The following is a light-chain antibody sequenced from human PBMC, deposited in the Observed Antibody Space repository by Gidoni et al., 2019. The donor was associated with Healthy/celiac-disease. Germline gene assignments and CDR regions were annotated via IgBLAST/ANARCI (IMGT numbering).Light chain of an antibody. CDR1: QSVSSY. V-gene: IGKV3-11*01. J-gene: IGKJ4*01. Sequence: EMVLTQSPATLSLSPGERANLSCRASQSVSSYLAWYQQKPRQAPRLLIYDSSNRATGIPARFSGSGSGTDFTLTISSLEPEDFAVYYCQQRSNWLTFGGGTKVEIK. CDR2: DSS. CDR3: QQRSNWLT.